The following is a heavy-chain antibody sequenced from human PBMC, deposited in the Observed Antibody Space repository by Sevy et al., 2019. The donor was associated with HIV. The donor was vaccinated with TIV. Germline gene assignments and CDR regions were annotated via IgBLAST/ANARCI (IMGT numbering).Heavy chain of an antibody. V-gene: IGHV1-18*01. CDR2: ISAYNGNT. D-gene: IGHD1-7*01. Sequence: ASVKVSCKASGYTFTRYGISWVRQAPGQGLEWMGWISAYNGNTNYAQKLQGRVTMTTDTSTSTAYMGLRSLRSDDTAVYYCARSITGTTPYNWLDPWGQGTLVTVSS. CDR1: GYTFTRYG. J-gene: IGHJ5*02. CDR3: ARSITGTTPYNWLDP.